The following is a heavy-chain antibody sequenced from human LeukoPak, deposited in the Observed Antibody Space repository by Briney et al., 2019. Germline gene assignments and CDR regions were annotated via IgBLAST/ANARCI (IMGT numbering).Heavy chain of an antibody. D-gene: IGHD3-10*01. J-gene: IGHJ4*02. Sequence: LSLTCAVYGGSFSAYYWSWVRQAPGKGLEWVGFIRSKAYGGTTEYDASVKGRFTISRDDSESIAYLQMNSLKTEDTAVYYCTRDPYSGSAGYFDFWGQGTLVTVSS. CDR1: GGSFSAYY. CDR3: TRDPYSGSAGYFDF. V-gene: IGHV3-49*04. CDR2: IRSKAYGGTT.